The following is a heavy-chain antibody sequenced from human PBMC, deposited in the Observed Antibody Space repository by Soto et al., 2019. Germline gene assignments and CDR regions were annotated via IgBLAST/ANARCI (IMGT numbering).Heavy chain of an antibody. CDR2: IYYSGST. CDR1: GGSFSGYY. J-gene: IGHJ4*02. CDR3: ARRYGYSFDY. D-gene: IGHD1-1*01. Sequence: PSETLSLTCAVYGGSFSGYYWSWIRQPPGKGLEWIGYIYYSGSTNYNPSLKSRVTISVDTSKNQFSLKLSSVTAADTAVYYCARRYGYSFDYWGQGTLVTVS. V-gene: IGHV4-59*08.